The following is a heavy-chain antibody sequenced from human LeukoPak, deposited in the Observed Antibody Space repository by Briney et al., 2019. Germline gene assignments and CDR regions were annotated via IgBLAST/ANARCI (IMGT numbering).Heavy chain of an antibody. CDR3: ARVVRRYCSGGSCYLFDY. J-gene: IGHJ4*02. V-gene: IGHV4-59*01. Sequence: SETLSLTCTVSGGSISSYYLSWIRQPPGKGLEWIGYIYYSGSTNYNPSLKSRVTISVDTSKNQFSLKLSSVTAADTAVNYCARVVRRYCSGGSCYLFDYWGQGTLVTVSS. CDR1: GGSISSYY. CDR2: IYYSGST. D-gene: IGHD2-15*01.